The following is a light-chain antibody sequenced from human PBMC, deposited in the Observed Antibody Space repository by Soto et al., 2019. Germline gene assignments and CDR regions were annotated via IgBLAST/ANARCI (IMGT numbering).Light chain of an antibody. CDR3: QVRDVWPS. Sequence: IVLTQSLATLSLSPGERAALPCRASQSVSTSLAWYQHKPGQAPRLFIYDASKRAPGIPARFSGSGSGTDFTLTISSLEPEDFAVYYCQVRDVWPSFGQGTKVDIK. CDR1: QSVSTS. CDR2: DAS. V-gene: IGKV3-11*01. J-gene: IGKJ1*01.